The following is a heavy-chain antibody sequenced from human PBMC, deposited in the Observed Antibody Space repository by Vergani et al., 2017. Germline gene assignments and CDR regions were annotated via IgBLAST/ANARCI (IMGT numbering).Heavy chain of an antibody. J-gene: IGHJ4*02. CDR2: IHPADSDT. Sequence: EVQLVQSAAEVKKPGESLKISCQISGYSFTNYWIGCVRQMPGKGLEWMGIIHPADSDTRYSPSFQGQVTISVDKSISTAYLQRSSLRASDSAMYYCARLYGRDSSGSKYFDYWGQGTLVTVSS. CDR1: GYSFTNYW. D-gene: IGHD3-22*01. CDR3: ARLYGRDSSGSKYFDY. V-gene: IGHV5-51*01.